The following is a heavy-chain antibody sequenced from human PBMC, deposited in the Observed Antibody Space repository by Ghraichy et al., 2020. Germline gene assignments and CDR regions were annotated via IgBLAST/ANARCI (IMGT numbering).Heavy chain of an antibody. J-gene: IGHJ1*01. V-gene: IGHV4-34*01. Sequence: SETLSLTCAVYGGSLSGYYWNWIRQSPGKGLEWSGEINHIGTTTYNPSLKSRVTISGDTSKNLLSLKLTFMTSADTAVYFCARGSRRSQHWGQGTLVTFSS. CDR3: ARGSRRSQH. D-gene: IGHD5-24*01. CDR2: INHIGTT. CDR1: GGSLSGYY.